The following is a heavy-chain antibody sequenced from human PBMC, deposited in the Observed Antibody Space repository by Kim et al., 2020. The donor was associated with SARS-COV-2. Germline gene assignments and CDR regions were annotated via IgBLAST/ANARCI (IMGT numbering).Heavy chain of an antibody. J-gene: IGHJ6*02. Sequence: GGSLRLSCAASGFTFSSYSMNWVRQAPGKGLEWVSYISSSSSTIYYADSVKGRFTISRDNAKNSLYLQMNSLRDEDTAVYYCARDITYSNYPPYYYYGMDVWGQGTTVTVSS. CDR1: GFTFSSYS. V-gene: IGHV3-48*02. CDR3: ARDITYSNYPPYYYYGMDV. CDR2: ISSSSSTI. D-gene: IGHD4-4*01.